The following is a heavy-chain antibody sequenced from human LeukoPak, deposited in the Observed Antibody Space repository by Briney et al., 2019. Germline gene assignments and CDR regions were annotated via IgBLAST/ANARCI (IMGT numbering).Heavy chain of an antibody. CDR1: GFTVSSNY. CDR2: ISGSGGST. Sequence: GGSLRLSCAASGFTVSSNYMSWVRQAPGKGLEWVSAISGSGGSTYYADSVKGRFTISRDNSKNTLYLQMNSLRAEDTAVYYCAKSHYYDSSGAYYYYYGMDVWGQGTTVTVSS. J-gene: IGHJ6*02. D-gene: IGHD3-22*01. CDR3: AKSHYYDSSGAYYYYYGMDV. V-gene: IGHV3-23*01.